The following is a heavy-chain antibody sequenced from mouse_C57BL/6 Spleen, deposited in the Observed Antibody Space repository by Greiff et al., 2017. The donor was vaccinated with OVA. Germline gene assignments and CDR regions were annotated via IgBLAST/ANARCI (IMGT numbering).Heavy chain of an antibody. Sequence: VQLQQSGAELVRPGASVTLSCKASGYTFTDYEMHWVKQTPVHGLEWIGAIDPETGGTAYNQKFKGKAILTADKSSSTAYMELRSLTSEDSAVYYCTDGSSYRYFDVWGTGTTVTVSS. J-gene: IGHJ1*03. D-gene: IGHD1-1*01. CDR3: TDGSSYRYFDV. CDR2: IDPETGGT. V-gene: IGHV1-15*01. CDR1: GYTFTDYE.